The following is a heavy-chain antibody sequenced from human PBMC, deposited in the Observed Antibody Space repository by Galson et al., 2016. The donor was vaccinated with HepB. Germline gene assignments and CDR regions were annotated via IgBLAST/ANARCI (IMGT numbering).Heavy chain of an antibody. J-gene: IGHJ4*02. CDR1: GFTFQDYV. D-gene: IGHD1-26*01. Sequence: SLRLSCAASGFTFQDYVIHWVRQRPGKGLEWVSPINWDGSATFYTESVKGRFTTSRDNSKNSLYLQMNSLTTEDTAFYFCAKASGSDYFFEHWGQGSLVTVSS. CDR3: AKASGSDYFFEH. V-gene: IGHV3-43D*03. CDR2: INWDGSAT.